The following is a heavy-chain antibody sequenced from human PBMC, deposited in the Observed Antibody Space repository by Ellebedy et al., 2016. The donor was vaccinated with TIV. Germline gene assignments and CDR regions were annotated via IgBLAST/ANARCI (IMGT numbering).Heavy chain of an antibody. J-gene: IGHJ4*02. CDR2: INPNSGDT. CDR3: ARAYYYDSIAYYFDS. Sequence: ASVKVSCKTSGYSFTAYFLHWVRQAPGQGLEWMGRINPNSGDTTYAQKFLGRVTLTRDTSISTAYMGLSRLRSDDTSIYYCARAYYYDSIAYYFDSWGQGTLVTVSS. CDR1: GYSFTAYF. V-gene: IGHV1-2*06. D-gene: IGHD3-22*01.